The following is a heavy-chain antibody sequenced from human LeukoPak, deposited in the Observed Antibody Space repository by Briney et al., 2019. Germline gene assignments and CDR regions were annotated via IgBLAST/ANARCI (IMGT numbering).Heavy chain of an antibody. CDR3: ARLIGYCSGGSCSYYYYYMDI. V-gene: IGHV4-38-2*01. CDR1: GYFISSGSY. CDR2: IYNSGST. Sequence: PSETLSLTCDVSGYFISSGSYWGWIRQPPGKGLEWVGSIYNSGSTYYNPSLKSRVTISVDTSKNQFSLKLSSVTAADTAVYYCARLIGYCSGGSCSYYYYYMDIWGKGTTVTVSS. J-gene: IGHJ6*03. D-gene: IGHD2-15*01.